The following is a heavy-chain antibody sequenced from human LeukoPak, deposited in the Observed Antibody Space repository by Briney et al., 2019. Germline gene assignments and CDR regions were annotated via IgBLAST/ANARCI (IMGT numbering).Heavy chain of an antibody. CDR2: IYYSGNT. V-gene: IGHV4-59*02. D-gene: IGHD2-8*01. CDR3: AIQSFRPWCLSATPGLAFDI. CDR1: GDSVNNYY. Sequence: PSETLSLTCTVSGDSVNNYYLNWIRQPPGEELAWIGYIYYSGNTKYNPSLKSRVTISGGTSKNQISLKLTSVTAADTAVYYCAIQSFRPWCLSATPGLAFDIWGQGTLVTVSS. J-gene: IGHJ3*02.